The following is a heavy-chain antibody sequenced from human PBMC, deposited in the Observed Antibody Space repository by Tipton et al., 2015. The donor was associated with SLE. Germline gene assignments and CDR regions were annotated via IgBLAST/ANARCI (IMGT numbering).Heavy chain of an antibody. V-gene: IGHV4-61*09. CDR1: GGSISSGSYY. Sequence: TLSLTCTVSGGSISSGSYYWSWIRQPAGKGLEWIGYIYTSGSTNYNPSPKSRVTISVDTSKNQFSLKLSSVTAADTAVYYCARDPAVGGYFDYWGQGTLVTVSS. J-gene: IGHJ4*02. CDR3: ARDPAVGGYFDY. CDR2: IYTSGST. D-gene: IGHD6-13*01.